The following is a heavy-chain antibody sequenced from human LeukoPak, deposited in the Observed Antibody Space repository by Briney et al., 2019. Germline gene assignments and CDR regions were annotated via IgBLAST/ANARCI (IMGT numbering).Heavy chain of an antibody. D-gene: IGHD6-13*01. J-gene: IGHJ6*03. V-gene: IGHV1-18*01. CDR2: INAYNGNT. Sequence: ASVKVSCKASGYTFTSYIISWVRQAPGQGLEWIGWINAYNGNTDYAQRVQSRVTMTTDTSTSTAYMELRSLRSDDTAVYYCARDRHIAAAVYYYYMDVWGKGTPVTVSS. CDR3: ARDRHIAAAVYYYYMDV. CDR1: GYTFTSYI.